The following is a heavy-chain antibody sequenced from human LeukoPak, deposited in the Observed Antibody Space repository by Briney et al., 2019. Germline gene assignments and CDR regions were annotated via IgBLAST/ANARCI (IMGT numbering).Heavy chain of an antibody. D-gene: IGHD2-2*01. CDR2: MNPNSGNT. CDR1: GYTFTSYD. J-gene: IGHJ6*03. V-gene: IGHV1-8*01. CDR3: ARAPLYCSSTSCYSYYMDV. Sequence: ASVKVSCKASGYTFTSYDINWVRQATGQGLEWMGWMNPNSGNTGYAQKFQGRVTMTRNTSISTAYMELSRLRSDDTAVYYCARAPLYCSSTSCYSYYMDVWGKGTTVTVSS.